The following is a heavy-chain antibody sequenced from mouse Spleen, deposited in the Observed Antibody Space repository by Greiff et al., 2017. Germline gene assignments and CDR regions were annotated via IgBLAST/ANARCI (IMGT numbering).Heavy chain of an antibody. D-gene: IGHD2-4*01. V-gene: IGHV1S127*01. Sequence: QVQLQQSGPELVRPGASVRMSCKASGYTFTSYWMHWMKQRPGHGLEWIGMIDPSNSEIRLNQKFKGKATLNVDKSSNTAYMQLSSLTSEDSAVYYCARRDYDYAMDYWGQGTSVTVSS. CDR3: ARRDYDYAMDY. CDR1: GYTFTSYW. CDR2: IDPSNSEI. J-gene: IGHJ4*01.